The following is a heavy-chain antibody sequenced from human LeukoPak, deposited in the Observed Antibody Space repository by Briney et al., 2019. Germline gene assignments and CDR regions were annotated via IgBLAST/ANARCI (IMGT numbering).Heavy chain of an antibody. J-gene: IGHJ3*01. CDR2: VSGGIDGT. Sequence: GGSLRLSCASSGVTFSSYAISGVGQAPGKGRGWVSVVSGGIDGTSYADPVKGRFTISTDKAKNTMFFRSYSLRAEDAAVCFCAKDRTITGLMGESTAWGPGKMVTVSS. D-gene: IGHD5-24*01. CDR3: AKDRTITGLMGESTA. V-gene: IGHV3-23*01. CDR1: GVTFSSYA.